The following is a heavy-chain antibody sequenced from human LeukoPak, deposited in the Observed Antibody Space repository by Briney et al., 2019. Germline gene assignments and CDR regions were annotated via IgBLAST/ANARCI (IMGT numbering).Heavy chain of an antibody. J-gene: IGHJ6*03. CDR1: GYILSGYH. V-gene: IGHV1-2*02. CDR3: ARVATYYYDSGNYTSSYSYMDV. Sequence: GASVKVSCRASGYILSGYHMHWVRQAPGQGLEWMGWINPDNGDTNPAQQFQGRVTMTRDTSISTAYMELSRLRSDDAAVYYCARVATYYYDSGNYTSSYSYMDVWGKGTTVTVSS. CDR2: INPDNGDT. D-gene: IGHD3-22*01.